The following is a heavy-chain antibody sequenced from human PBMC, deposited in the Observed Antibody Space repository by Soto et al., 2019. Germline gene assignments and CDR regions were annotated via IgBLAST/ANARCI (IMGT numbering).Heavy chain of an antibody. CDR1: GGSFSGYY. J-gene: IGHJ6*02. Sequence: PSETLSLTCAVYGGSFSGYYWGWIRQPPGKGLEWIGEINHSGSTNYNPSLKSRVTISVDTSKNQFSLKLSSVTAADTAVYYCARDNWNYAYYYYGMDVWGQGTTVTVSS. CDR3: ARDNWNYAYYYYGMDV. V-gene: IGHV4-34*01. D-gene: IGHD1-7*01. CDR2: INHSGST.